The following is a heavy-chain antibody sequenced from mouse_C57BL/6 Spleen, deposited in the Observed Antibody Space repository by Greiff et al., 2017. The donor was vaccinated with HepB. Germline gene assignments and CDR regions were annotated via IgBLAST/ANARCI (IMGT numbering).Heavy chain of an antibody. V-gene: IGHV5-15*01. CDR2: LSNLAYSI. CDR1: GFTFSDYG. J-gene: IGHJ1*03. Sequence: EVHLVESGGGLVQPGGSLKLSCAASGFTFSDYGMAWVRQAPRKGPEWVAFLSNLAYSIYYAYTVTGRFTISRENAKNTLYLEMSSLRSEDTAMYYCARLGWDVDWYLDVWGTGTTVTVSS. CDR3: ARLGWDVDWYLDV. D-gene: IGHD4-1*01.